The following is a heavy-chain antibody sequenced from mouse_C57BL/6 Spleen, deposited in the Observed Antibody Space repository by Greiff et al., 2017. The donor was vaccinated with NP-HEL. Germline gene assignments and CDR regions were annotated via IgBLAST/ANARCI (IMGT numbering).Heavy chain of an antibody. J-gene: IGHJ3*01. CDR1: GYAFSSYW. CDR2: IYPGDGDT. Sequence: VQLQQSGAELVKPGASVKISCKASGYAFSSYWMNWVKQRPGKGLEWIGQIYPGDGDTNYNGKFKGKATLTADKSSSTAYMQLSSLPSEDSAVYFCARSYDYDPWFAYWGQGTLVTVSA. D-gene: IGHD2-4*01. V-gene: IGHV1-80*01. CDR3: ARSYDYDPWFAY.